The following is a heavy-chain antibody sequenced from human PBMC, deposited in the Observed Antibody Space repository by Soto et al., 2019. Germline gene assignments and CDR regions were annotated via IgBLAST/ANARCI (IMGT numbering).Heavy chain of an antibody. CDR3: AGTMVRGVSTSFDY. D-gene: IGHD3-10*01. J-gene: IGHJ4*02. V-gene: IGHV4-34*01. CDR1: GGSFSGYY. Sequence: SETLYLTCAVYGGSFSGYYWSWIRQPPGKGLEWIGEINHSGSTNYNPSLKSRVTISVDTSKNQFSLKLSSVTAADTAVYYCAGTMVRGVSTSFDYWGQGTLVTVSS. CDR2: INHSGST.